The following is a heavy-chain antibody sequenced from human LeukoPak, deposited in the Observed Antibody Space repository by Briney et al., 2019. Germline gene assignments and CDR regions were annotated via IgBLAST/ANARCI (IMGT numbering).Heavy chain of an antibody. V-gene: IGHV4-59*12. D-gene: IGHD5-18*01. CDR3: VRRRASHQTGYGSFDY. CDR1: RGSISTYY. Sequence: PSETLSLTCNVSRGSISTYYWSWVRQPPGKGLEWIGHIYYSGSSSYHPSLQSRVTMSVDTSKNQFSLKLISVTAADTAVYYCVRRRASHQTGYGSFDYWGRGALVTVSS. J-gene: IGHJ4*02. CDR2: IYYSGSS.